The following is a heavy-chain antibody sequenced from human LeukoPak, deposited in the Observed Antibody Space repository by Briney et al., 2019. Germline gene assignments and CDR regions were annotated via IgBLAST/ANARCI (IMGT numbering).Heavy chain of an antibody. CDR2: IYYSGST. V-gene: IGHV4-59*08. J-gene: IGHJ4*02. CDR3: ARFSGSTSYSSSPPDY. Sequence: SETLSLTCTVSGGSNSSYYWSWIRQPPGKGLEWIGYIYYSGSTNYNPSLKSRVTISVDTSKNQFSLKLSSVTAADTAVYYCARFSGSTSYSSSPPDYWGQGTLVTVSS. D-gene: IGHD6-13*01. CDR1: GGSNSSYY.